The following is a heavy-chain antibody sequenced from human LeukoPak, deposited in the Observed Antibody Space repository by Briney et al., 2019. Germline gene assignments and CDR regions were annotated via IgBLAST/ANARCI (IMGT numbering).Heavy chain of an antibody. J-gene: IGHJ6*02. CDR3: ARARGDYYGDYAYYYYYYGMDV. CDR1: GYTFTSYG. V-gene: IGHV1-18*01. CDR2: ISAYNGNT. Sequence: ASVKVSCKASGYTFTSYGISWVRQAPGQGLEWMGWISAYNGNTNYAQKLQGRVTMTTDTSTSTVYMELRSLRSDDTAVYYCARARGDYYGDYAYYYYYYGMDVWGQGTTVTVSS. D-gene: IGHD4-17*01.